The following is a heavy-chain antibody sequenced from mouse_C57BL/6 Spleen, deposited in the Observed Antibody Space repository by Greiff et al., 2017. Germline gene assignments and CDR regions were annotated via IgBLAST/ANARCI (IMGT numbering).Heavy chain of an antibody. J-gene: IGHJ4*01. CDR2: INPSNGGT. CDR1: GYTFTSYW. D-gene: IGHD1-1*01. V-gene: IGHV1-53*01. CDR3: ARELAYYYGSSSYYYAMDY. Sequence: QVQLQQPGTELVKPGASVKLSCKASGYTFTSYWMHWVKQRPGQGLEWIGNINPSNGGTNYNEKFKSKATLTVDKSSSTAYMQRSSLTSEDSAVYYCARELAYYYGSSSYYYAMDYWGQGTSVTVSS.